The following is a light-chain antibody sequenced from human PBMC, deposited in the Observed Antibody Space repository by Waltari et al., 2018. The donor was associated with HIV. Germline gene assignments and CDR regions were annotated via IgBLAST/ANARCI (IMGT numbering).Light chain of an antibody. CDR3: CSYAGSSIYVI. J-gene: IGLJ2*01. V-gene: IGLV2-11*01. CDR2: DVN. Sequence: QSALTQPRSLSGSPGQSITISCSGTISDVGAYNYVSWYQQHPGKAPKLIVFDVNERPSGVPDRFSGSNSGNTASLTIAGLQAEDEADYYCCSYAGSSIYVIFGGGTKLTVL. CDR1: ISDVGAYNY.